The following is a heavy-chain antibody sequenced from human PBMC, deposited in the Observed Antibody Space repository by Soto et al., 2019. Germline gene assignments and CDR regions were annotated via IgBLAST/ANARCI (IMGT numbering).Heavy chain of an antibody. Sequence: QVQLQQWGAGLLKPSETLSLTCAVYGGSFSGYYWSWIRQPPGKGLEWIGEINHSGSTNYNPALKSRVTISVETSKNQFYLKLRSVTAADTAVYYCARGGPLGYSSSWYRVHGEFDPWGQGTLVTVSS. CDR2: INHSGST. V-gene: IGHV4-34*01. J-gene: IGHJ5*02. D-gene: IGHD6-13*01. CDR3: ARGGPLGYSSSWYRVHGEFDP. CDR1: GGSFSGYY.